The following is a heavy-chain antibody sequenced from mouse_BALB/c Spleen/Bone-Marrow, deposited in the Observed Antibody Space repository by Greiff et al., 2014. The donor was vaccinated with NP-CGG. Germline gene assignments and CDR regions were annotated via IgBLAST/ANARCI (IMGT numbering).Heavy chain of an antibody. CDR3: ARENYVSSPWFAY. CDR1: GYSITSDYA. Sequence: EVQLQESGPGLVKPSQSLSLTCTVTGYSITSDYAWNWIRQFPGNKLKWMGYISYSGSTGYNPSLKSRISITRDTSKNQFFLQLNSVTTEDTATYYCARENYVSSPWFAYWGQGTLVTVSA. CDR2: ISYSGST. V-gene: IGHV3-2*02. J-gene: IGHJ3*01. D-gene: IGHD1-1*01.